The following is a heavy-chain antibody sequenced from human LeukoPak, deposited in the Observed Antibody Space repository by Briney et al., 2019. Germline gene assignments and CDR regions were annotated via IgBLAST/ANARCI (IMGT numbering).Heavy chain of an antibody. V-gene: IGHV4-4*07. J-gene: IGHJ3*02. CDR2: IYTSGST. CDR3: ARGAYCFPFDI. Sequence: SETLSLTCTVSGGSITSSYWSWIRQPAGKGLEWIGRIYTSGSTNYNPSLKSRVTMSLDTSKNQFSLKLSSVTAADTAVYYCARGAYCFPFDIWGQGTMVTVSS. D-gene: IGHD2-21*01. CDR1: GGSITSSY.